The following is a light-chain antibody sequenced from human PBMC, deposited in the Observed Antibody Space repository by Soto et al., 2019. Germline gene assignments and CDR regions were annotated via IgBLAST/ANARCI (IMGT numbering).Light chain of an antibody. CDR2: RAS. J-gene: IGKJ1*01. CDR1: QSVNSN. Sequence: IVMTQSPATLAVSPGERATLSCRASQSVNSNLDWYQQKPGQAPRLLSYRASTRATGIPARFSGSGSATEFTLTISSLKSEDFPVYYCQQYNNRPKMFGQGTKWIS. CDR3: QQYNNRPKM. V-gene: IGKV3-15*01.